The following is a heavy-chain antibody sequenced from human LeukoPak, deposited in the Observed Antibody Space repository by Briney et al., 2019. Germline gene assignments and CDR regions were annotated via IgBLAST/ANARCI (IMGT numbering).Heavy chain of an antibody. Sequence: PVKVSCKASGGTFSSYAISWVRQAPGQGLEWMGGIIPIFGTANYAQKFQGRVTITTDESTSTAYMELSSLRSEDTAVYYCARAPVGATTLFDYWGQGTLVTVSS. D-gene: IGHD1-26*01. CDR3: ARAPVGATTLFDY. V-gene: IGHV1-69*05. CDR2: IIPIFGTA. CDR1: GGTFSSYA. J-gene: IGHJ4*02.